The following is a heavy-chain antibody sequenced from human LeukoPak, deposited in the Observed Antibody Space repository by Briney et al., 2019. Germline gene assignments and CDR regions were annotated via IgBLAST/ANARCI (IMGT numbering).Heavy chain of an antibody. CDR3: ARDVGHSSGGGFDP. D-gene: IGHD6-19*01. V-gene: IGHV4-30-2*01. CDR2: IYHSAST. CDR1: GGSISSGGYD. J-gene: IGHJ5*02. Sequence: PSQTLSLTWTVSGGSISSGGYDGSWIRQPPGKGLEWIVYIYHSASTYYNPSLKSRVTISVDRSKNQFSLKLSSVTAADTAVYYCARDVGHSSGGGFDPWGQGTLVTVSS.